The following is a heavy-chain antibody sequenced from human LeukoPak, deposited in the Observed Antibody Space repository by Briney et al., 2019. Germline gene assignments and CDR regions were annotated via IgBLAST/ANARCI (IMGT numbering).Heavy chain of an antibody. J-gene: IGHJ6*02. CDR2: IYYSGST. Sequence: SQTLSLTCTVSGGSISSGGYYWSWIRQPPGKGLEWIGYIYYSGSTNYNPSLKSRVTISVDTSKNQFSLKLNSLTAADTAMYYCARVGGTNYYYYGMDVWGQGTTVTVSS. CDR1: GGSISSGGYY. CDR3: ARVGGTNYYYYGMDV. V-gene: IGHV4-61*08.